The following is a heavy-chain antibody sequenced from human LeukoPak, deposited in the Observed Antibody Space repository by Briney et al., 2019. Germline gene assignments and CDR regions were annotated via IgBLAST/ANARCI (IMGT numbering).Heavy chain of an antibody. CDR2: IRGGGGSA. V-gene: IGHV3-23*01. CDR1: GFTFSNYA. D-gene: IGHD4-17*01. Sequence: GGSLRLSCTGSGFTFSNYAMMWVRQAPGKGPEWVSAIRGGGGSAFYAGSVKGRFTISRDNSKHTLFLQMNSLRAEDTAVYYCARDPNGDYIGAFDMWGPGTMVTVSS. J-gene: IGHJ3*02. CDR3: ARDPNGDYIGAFDM.